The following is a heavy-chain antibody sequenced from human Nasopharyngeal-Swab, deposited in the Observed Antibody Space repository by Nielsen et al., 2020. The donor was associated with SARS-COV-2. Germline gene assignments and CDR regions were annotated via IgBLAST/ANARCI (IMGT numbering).Heavy chain of an antibody. V-gene: IGHV3-21*01. Sequence: GESLKISCAASGFTFNLFTLNWVRQAPGKGLEWVSAISSTGDYIYYAASVKGRFTISRDNAKNSVYLQMNTLRADDTALYYCARDTPAMFAYWGQGTLVTVSS. CDR2: ISSTGDYI. CDR3: ARDTPAMFAY. CDR1: GFTFNLFT. J-gene: IGHJ4*02.